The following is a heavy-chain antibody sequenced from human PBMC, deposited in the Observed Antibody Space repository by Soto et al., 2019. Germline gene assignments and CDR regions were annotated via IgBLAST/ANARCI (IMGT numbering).Heavy chain of an antibody. D-gene: IGHD5-12*01. J-gene: IGHJ6*02. Sequence: GASVKVSCKASGYSFTTFYVHWVRQAPGQGLEWMGIINPSGVSTSYSQKFQGRVTMTRDTSTSTVYMELSSLRSEDTAVYYCARVLDIDRARLNYYYGMDVWGQGTTVTVSS. CDR1: GYSFTTFY. CDR2: INPSGVST. CDR3: ARVLDIDRARLNYYYGMDV. V-gene: IGHV1-46*01.